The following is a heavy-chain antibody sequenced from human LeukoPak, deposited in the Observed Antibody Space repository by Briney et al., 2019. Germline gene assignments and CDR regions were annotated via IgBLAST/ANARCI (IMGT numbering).Heavy chain of an antibody. D-gene: IGHD6-6*01. CDR1: GGIFSNYV. J-gene: IGHJ4*02. CDR3: ARATLGIASRPDY. V-gene: IGHV1-69*05. CDR2: IIPIFGTA. Sequence: SVTVSCKASGGIFSNYVISWVRQAPGQGLEWMGGIIPIFGTANYAQKFQGRVTLTTDESTSTAYMELSSLRSEDTAVYYCARATLGIASRPDYWGQGTLVTVSS.